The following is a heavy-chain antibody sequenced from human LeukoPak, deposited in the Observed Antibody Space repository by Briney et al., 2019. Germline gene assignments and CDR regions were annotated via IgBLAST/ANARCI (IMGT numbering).Heavy chain of an antibody. D-gene: IGHD5-18*01. CDR2: THSRGHT. Sequence: SETLSLTCTVSGGSIRTNYWSWIRQAPGKGLEWIGYTHSRGHTRSNPSLESRVTISVDMSNNHLSLRLTSVTAADTAVYYCARDSYDYDSHFEDVFDSWGQGTMVTVSS. V-gene: IGHV4-59*01. CDR3: ARDSYDYDSHFEDVFDS. J-gene: IGHJ3*01. CDR1: GGSIRTNY.